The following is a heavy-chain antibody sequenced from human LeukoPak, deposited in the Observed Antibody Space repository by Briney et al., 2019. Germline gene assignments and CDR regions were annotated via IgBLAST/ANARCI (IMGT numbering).Heavy chain of an antibody. D-gene: IGHD6-19*01. CDR2: FDPEDGET. CDR1: GYTLTELS. J-gene: IGHJ4*02. CDR3: ATGRGIAVAGYKYYFDY. V-gene: IGHV1-24*01. Sequence: GASVKVSCKVSGYTLTELSMHSVRHAPGKGLERMGGFDPEDGETLSAQKFQGRVTMTEDTSTDTAYMELSSLRSEDTAVYYCATGRGIAVAGYKYYFDYWGQGTLVTVSS.